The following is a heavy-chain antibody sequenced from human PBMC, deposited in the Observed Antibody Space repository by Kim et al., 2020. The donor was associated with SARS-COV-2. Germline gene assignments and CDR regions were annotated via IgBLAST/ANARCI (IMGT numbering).Heavy chain of an antibody. D-gene: IGHD6-19*01. CDR1: GFTFSSYA. J-gene: IGHJ1*01. CDR2: ISGSGGST. V-gene: IGHV3-23*01. CDR3: AKGLVAGEYFQH. Sequence: GSLRLSCAASGFTFSSYAMSWVRQAPGKGLEWVSAISGSGGSTYYADSVKGRFTISRDNSKNTLYLQMNSLRAVDTAVYYCAKGLVAGEYFQHWGQGTLVTVSS.